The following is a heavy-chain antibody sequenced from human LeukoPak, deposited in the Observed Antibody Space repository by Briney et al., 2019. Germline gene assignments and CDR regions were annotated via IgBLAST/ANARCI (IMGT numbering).Heavy chain of an antibody. D-gene: IGHD6-13*01. CDR3: ARVAEAAAFDS. CDR1: GFTFSSYG. J-gene: IGHJ4*02. Sequence: PGGSLRLSCAASGFTFSSYGMTWVRQAPGKGLEWVSAITTSGSTYYADSVKGRFTISRDNSKNTLYLQMNTLRAEDTAVYYCARVAEAAAFDSWGQGTLVTVSS. V-gene: IGHV3-23*01. CDR2: ITTSGST.